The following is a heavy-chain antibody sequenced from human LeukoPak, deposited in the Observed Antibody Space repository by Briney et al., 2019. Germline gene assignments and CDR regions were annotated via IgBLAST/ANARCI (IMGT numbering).Heavy chain of an antibody. D-gene: IGHD3-3*01. J-gene: IGHJ4*02. CDR3: TTEVETDFWSGYYRVDY. Sequence: GGSLRLSCAASGFTFTNHPMNWVRQAPGKGLEWVGRIKSKTDGGTTDYAAPVKGRFTISRDDSKNTLYLQMNSLKTEDTAVYYCTTEVETDFWSGYYRVDYWGQGTLVTVSS. CDR2: IKSKTDGGTT. V-gene: IGHV3-15*07. CDR1: GFTFTNHP.